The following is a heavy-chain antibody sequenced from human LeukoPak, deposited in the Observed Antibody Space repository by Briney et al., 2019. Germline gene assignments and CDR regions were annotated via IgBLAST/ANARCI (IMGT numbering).Heavy chain of an antibody. D-gene: IGHD6-13*01. CDR1: GFTFDDYG. V-gene: IGHV3-20*04. CDR2: INWNGGST. CDR3: ARAERKSKYSSIFEDYSLYYYYMDV. Sequence: GGSLRLSCAASGFTFDDYGMSWVRQAPGKGLEWVSGINWNGGSTGYADSVKGRFTISRDNAKNSLYLQMNSLRAEDTALYYCARAERKSKYSSIFEDYSLYYYYMDVWGKGTTVTVSS. J-gene: IGHJ6*03.